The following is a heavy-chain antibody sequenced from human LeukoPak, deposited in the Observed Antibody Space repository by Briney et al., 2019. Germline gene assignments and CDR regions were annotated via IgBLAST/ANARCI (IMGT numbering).Heavy chain of an antibody. CDR3: VRRHDY. J-gene: IGHJ4*02. CDR1: GFTVSSNY. CDR2: IYASGGA. Sequence: PGGSLRLSCAASGFTVSSNYMSWVRQAPGKGLEWISIIYASGGAYHSESVKGRFSAFRDTSKNTIFLQMNNLRVDDTAMYYCVRRHDYWGQGTLVTVSS. V-gene: IGHV3-53*01.